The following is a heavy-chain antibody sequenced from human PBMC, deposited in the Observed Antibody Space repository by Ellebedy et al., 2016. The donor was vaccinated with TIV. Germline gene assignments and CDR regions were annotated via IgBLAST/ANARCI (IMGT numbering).Heavy chain of an antibody. CDR3: ARERCSSTSCYTFDY. CDR2: INPNSGGT. Sequence: ASVKVSCXASGYTFTGYYMHWVRQAPGQGLEWMGWINPNSGGTNCAQKFQGRVTMTRDTSITTAYMELSRLRSDDTAVYYCARERCSSTSCYTFDYWGQGTLVTVSS. J-gene: IGHJ4*02. V-gene: IGHV1-2*02. D-gene: IGHD2-2*02. CDR1: GYTFTGYY.